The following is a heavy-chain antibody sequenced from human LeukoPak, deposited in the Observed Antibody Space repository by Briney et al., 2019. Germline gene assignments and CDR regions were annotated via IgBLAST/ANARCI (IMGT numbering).Heavy chain of an antibody. CDR2: ISAYNGNT. CDR1: GYTFTSYG. V-gene: IGHV1-18*01. J-gene: IGHJ4*02. CDR3: ARDSYCSSTSCYRITLGY. D-gene: IGHD2-2*02. Sequence: GASVKVSCKASGYTFTSYGISWVRQAPGQGLEWMGWISAYNGNTNYAQKFQGRVTMTRDTSISTAYMEPSRLRSDDTAVYYCARDSYCSSTSCYRITLGYWGQGTLVTVSS.